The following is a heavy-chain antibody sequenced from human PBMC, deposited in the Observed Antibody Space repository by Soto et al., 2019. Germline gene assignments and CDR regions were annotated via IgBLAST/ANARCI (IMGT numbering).Heavy chain of an antibody. D-gene: IGHD2-2*01. CDR2: ISAYNGNT. CDR3: ARASGVLVPAARGWACDL. J-gene: IGHJ2*01. V-gene: IGHV1-18*01. Sequence: QVQLVQSGAEVKKPGASVKVSCKASGYTFTSYGISWVRQAPGQGLEWMGWISAYNGNTNYAQKLQGRVTMTTDTATRTAYRGLRSLRSDDTAGYYCARASGVLVPAARGWACDLWGRGTVVTVSS. CDR1: GYTFTSYG.